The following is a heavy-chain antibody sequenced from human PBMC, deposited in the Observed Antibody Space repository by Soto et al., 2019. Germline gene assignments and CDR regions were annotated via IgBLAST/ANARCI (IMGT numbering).Heavy chain of an antibody. Sequence: EVQLLESGGGLVQPGGSLRLSCAASGFTFSSYAMSWVRQAPGKGLEWVSAISGSGGSTYYADSVKGRFTISRDNSKNTLYLQMNSLRAEDTAVYYCARDRAAAGPGRGRPLRADHNWFDPWGQGTLVTVSS. CDR2: ISGSGGST. V-gene: IGHV3-23*01. J-gene: IGHJ5*02. D-gene: IGHD6-13*01. CDR1: GFTFSSYA. CDR3: ARDRAAAGPGRGRPLRADHNWFDP.